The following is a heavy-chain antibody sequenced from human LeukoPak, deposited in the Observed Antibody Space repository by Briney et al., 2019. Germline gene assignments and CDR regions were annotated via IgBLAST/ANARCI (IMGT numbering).Heavy chain of an antibody. CDR3: ARLNDGFDI. J-gene: IGHJ3*02. CDR2: IDPGDSDT. Sequence: GESLKISCKGSGYSFTSYWIGWVRQMPGKGLEWMGIIDPGDSDTKYSPPFQGQLTFSADRSISTAYLQRSSLRASDTAMYYCARLNDGFDIWGQGTMVTVSS. V-gene: IGHV5-51*01. CDR1: GYSFTSYW.